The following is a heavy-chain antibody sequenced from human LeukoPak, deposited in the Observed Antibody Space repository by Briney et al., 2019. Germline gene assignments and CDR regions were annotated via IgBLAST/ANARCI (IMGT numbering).Heavy chain of an antibody. CDR1: GASISSYY. J-gene: IGHJ4*02. Sequence: SETLSLTCTVSGASISSYYWSWIRQPLGKGLEWIGYIYYSGSTNYNPSPKSRVTISVDTSKNQFSLKLSSVTAADTAVYYCARVTSYYDSSGYQFYFDYWGQGTLVTVSS. V-gene: IGHV4-59*01. D-gene: IGHD3-22*01. CDR3: ARVTSYYDSSGYQFYFDY. CDR2: IYYSGST.